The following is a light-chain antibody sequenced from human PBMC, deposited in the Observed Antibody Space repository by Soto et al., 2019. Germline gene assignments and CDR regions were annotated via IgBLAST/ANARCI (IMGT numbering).Light chain of an antibody. CDR3: QQYATYAPST. CDR1: QSISSW. Sequence: DIQMTQSPSTLSASVGDRVTITCRASQSISSWLAWYQQKPGEGPKLLIHDASSLESGVPSRFSGSGSATEFSLTISSLESGDSGTYHCQQYATYAPSTFGQGTKVGI. V-gene: IGKV1-5*01. J-gene: IGKJ1*01. CDR2: DAS.